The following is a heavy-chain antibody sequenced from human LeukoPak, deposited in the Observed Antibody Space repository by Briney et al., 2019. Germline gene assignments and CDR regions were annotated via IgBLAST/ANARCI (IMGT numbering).Heavy chain of an antibody. CDR1: GLTFSTSG. J-gene: IGHJ4*02. CDR3: ARVRVSVYYGSGSYPYYFDY. Sequence: PGGSLRLSCTASGLTFSTSGFNWVRQAPGKGLEWVASIGPTGSDRYHADSIKGRFTISRDNANNFLYLQMNSLRAEDTALYYCARVRVSVYYGSGSYPYYFDYWGQGTLVTVSS. V-gene: IGHV3-21*04. D-gene: IGHD3-10*01. CDR2: IGPTGSDR.